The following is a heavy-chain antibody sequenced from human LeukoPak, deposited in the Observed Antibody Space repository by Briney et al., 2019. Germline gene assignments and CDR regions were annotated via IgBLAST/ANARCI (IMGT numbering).Heavy chain of an antibody. CDR2: ISPGGATI. J-gene: IGHJ4*02. CDR3: ARGPRILAAGSYYFDY. Sequence: GGSLRLSCAASGFTFSDYHMSWIRQAPGKGLEWVSYISPGGATIYFADFVKGRFTISRDNAKSSLYLEMNSLRVEDTAVYYCARGPRILAAGSYYFDYWGQGSLVTVSS. V-gene: IGHV3-11*01. CDR1: GFTFSDYH. D-gene: IGHD6-13*01.